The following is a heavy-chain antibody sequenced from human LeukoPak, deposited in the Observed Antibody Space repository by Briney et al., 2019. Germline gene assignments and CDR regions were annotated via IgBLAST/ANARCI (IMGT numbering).Heavy chain of an antibody. D-gene: IGHD2-21*02. Sequence: PSETLSLTCAVSGVSFRGFYWSWIRQSPEKGLEWIGEITHSGSSSYNPALRSRLTISVDMSKNQFSLKMKSMTDADTAIYYCARTHCGGDCYSSRWQVFYGYYYYYMDVWAKGTTVTVSS. CDR3: ARTHCGGDCYSSRWQVFYGYYYYYMDV. CDR1: GVSFRGFY. J-gene: IGHJ6*03. V-gene: IGHV4-34*01. CDR2: ITHSGSS.